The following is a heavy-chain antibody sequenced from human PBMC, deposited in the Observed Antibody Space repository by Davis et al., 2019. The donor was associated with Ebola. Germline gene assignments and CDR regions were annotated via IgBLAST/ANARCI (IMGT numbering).Heavy chain of an antibody. V-gene: IGHV1-3*01. CDR1: GYTFTSYA. CDR3: ARDPTHYYGDNDFDY. D-gene: IGHD4-17*01. Sequence: AASVKASCKTSGYTFTSYAMHWVRQAPGQRLEWMGWINAGNGNTKYSQKFQGRVTITRDTSASTAYMELSSLRSEDTAVYYCARDPTHYYGDNDFDYWGQGTLVTVSS. J-gene: IGHJ4*02. CDR2: INAGNGNT.